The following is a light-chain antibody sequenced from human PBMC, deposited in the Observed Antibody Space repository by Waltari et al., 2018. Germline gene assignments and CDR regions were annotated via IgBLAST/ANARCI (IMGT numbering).Light chain of an antibody. CDR1: SSDIGSYNY. V-gene: IGLV2-14*03. J-gene: IGLJ2*01. CDR2: DVN. Sequence: QSALTQPASVSGSPGQSISISCTGTSSDIGSYNYVSWYQQHPGKAPRLMIYDVNKRPSGVSNRFSGSKSANTASLTISGLQAEDEADYYCSSYTSSSTLLFGGGTKLTVL. CDR3: SSYTSSSTLL.